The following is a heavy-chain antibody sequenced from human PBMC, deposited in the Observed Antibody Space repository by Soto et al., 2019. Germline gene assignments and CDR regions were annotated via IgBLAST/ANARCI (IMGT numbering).Heavy chain of an antibody. Sequence: GGSLRLSCTASGFTFGDYAMSWFRQAPGKGLEWVGFIRSKAYGGTTEYAASVKGRFTISRDDSKSIAYLQMNSLKTEDTAVYYCTRQNEDRRIVGVYDAFDIWGQGTMVTVSS. V-gene: IGHV3-49*03. CDR1: GFTFGDYA. D-gene: IGHD3-22*01. CDR3: TRQNEDRRIVGVYDAFDI. J-gene: IGHJ3*02. CDR2: IRSKAYGGTT.